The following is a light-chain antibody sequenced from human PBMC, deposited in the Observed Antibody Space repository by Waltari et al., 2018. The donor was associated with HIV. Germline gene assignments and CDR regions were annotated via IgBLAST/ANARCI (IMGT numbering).Light chain of an antibody. CDR3: QSADSSGTYWV. V-gene: IGLV3-25*03. CDR1: AVPQQY. CDR2: KDS. J-gene: IGLJ3*02. Sequence: SYELTQPQSVSEPLGQTPRSTCSGEAVPQQYAYRYQQKPGQAPVLVIYKDSERPSGIPERFSGSSLGTTATLIISGVQAEDEADYYCQSADSSGTYWVFGGGTKLTVL.